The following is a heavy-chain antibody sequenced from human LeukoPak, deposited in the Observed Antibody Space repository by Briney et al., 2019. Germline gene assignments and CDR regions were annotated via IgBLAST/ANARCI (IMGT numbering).Heavy chain of an antibody. V-gene: IGHV3-64*04. CDR3: AKDRSWLRLRVSADS. CDR1: GFTFSNYA. CDR2: IRTSGGST. J-gene: IGHJ3*02. D-gene: IGHD5-12*01. Sequence: GGSLRLSCSASGFTFSNYAMHWVRQAPGKGLGCVSGIRTSGGSTYYADSVKGRFTISRDNSKNTLFLQMNSLRAEDTAVYYCAKDRSWLRLRVSADSWGQGTLVTVSS.